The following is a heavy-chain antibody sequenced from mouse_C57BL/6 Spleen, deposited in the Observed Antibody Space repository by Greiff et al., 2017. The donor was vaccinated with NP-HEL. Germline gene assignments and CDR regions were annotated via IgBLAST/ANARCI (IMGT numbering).Heavy chain of an antibody. D-gene: IGHD1-1*01. CDR2: IYPGSGST. CDR3: ASQDYYGSSYSPDY. CDR1: GYTFTSYW. V-gene: IGHV1-55*01. J-gene: IGHJ2*01. Sequence: QVQLKQPGAELVKPGASVKMSCKASGYTFTSYWITWVKQRPGQGLEWIGDIYPGSGSTNYNEKFKSKATLTVDTSSSTAYMQLSSLTSEDSAVYYCASQDYYGSSYSPDYWGQGTTLTVSS.